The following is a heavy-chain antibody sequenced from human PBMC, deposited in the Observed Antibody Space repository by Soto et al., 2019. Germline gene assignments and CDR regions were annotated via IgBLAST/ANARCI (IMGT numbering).Heavy chain of an antibody. CDR1: GGSFSGYY. V-gene: IGHV4-34*01. J-gene: IGHJ6*03. D-gene: IGHD5-18*01. Sequence: SKTLSLTCAVYGGSFSGYYWSWIRQPPGKGLEWIGEINHSGSTNYNPSLKSRVTISVDTSKNQFSLKLSSVTAADTAVYYCARGRGYSYGSPYYYYMDVWGKGTTVTVSS. CDR2: INHSGST. CDR3: ARGRGYSYGSPYYYYMDV.